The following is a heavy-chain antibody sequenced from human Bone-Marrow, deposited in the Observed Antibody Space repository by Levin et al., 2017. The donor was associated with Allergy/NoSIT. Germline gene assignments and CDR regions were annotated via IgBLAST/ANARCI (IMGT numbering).Heavy chain of an antibody. CDR3: ARGTFLGASDAFDG. D-gene: IGHD1/OR15-1a*01. CDR2: ISYIGST. CDR1: GGSISGGGYY. J-gene: IGHJ3*01. Sequence: SQTLSLTCTVSGGSISGGGYYWCWIRQHPGKGLEWIGCISYIGSTHYNPSLKSRVTISADTSDKQFSLKMSSVTAADTAVFYCARGTFLGASDAFDGWGQGTIVTVSS. V-gene: IGHV4-31*03.